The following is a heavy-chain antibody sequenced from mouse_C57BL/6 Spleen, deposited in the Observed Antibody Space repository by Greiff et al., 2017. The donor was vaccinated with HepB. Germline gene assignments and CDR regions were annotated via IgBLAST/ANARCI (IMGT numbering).Heavy chain of an antibody. CDR2: IYPGDGDT. J-gene: IGHJ3*01. CDR3: ARSGIYYDYDGGFAY. V-gene: IGHV1-82*01. Sequence: VQLVESGPELVKPGASVKISCKASGYAFSSSWMNWVKQRPGKGLEWIGRIYPGDGDTNYNGKFKGKATLTADKSSSTAYMQLSSLTSEDAAVYFCARSGIYYDYDGGFAYWGQGTLVTVSA. D-gene: IGHD2-4*01. CDR1: GYAFSSSW.